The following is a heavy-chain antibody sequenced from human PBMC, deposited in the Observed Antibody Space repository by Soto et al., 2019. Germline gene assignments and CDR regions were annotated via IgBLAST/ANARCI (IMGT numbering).Heavy chain of an antibody. CDR3: AFDLGLGSLRYYYYYGMDV. CDR1: GGTFSSYA. CDR2: IIPIFGTA. J-gene: IGHJ6*02. D-gene: IGHD3-16*01. Sequence: QVQLVQSGAEVKKPGSSVKVSCKASGGTFSSYAISWVRQAPGQGLEWMGGIIPIFGTANYAQKFQGRVTITADESTSTAYMELSSLRSEDTAVYYCAFDLGLGSLRYYYYYGMDVWGQGTTVTVSS. V-gene: IGHV1-69*01.